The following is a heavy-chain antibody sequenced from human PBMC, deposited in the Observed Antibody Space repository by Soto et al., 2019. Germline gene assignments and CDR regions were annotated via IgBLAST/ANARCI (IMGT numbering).Heavy chain of an antibody. Sequence: SETLSLTCTVSGGSTSSDNYWSWIRQPPGKGLEWIGHIYYSGNTDYNPSLKSRLAISIDTSKNQFSLKLSSVTAADTAVYFCAREGGESSDGLYYFDSWGQGSLVTV. CDR2: IYYSGNT. V-gene: IGHV4-30-4*01. J-gene: IGHJ4*02. CDR1: GGSTSSDNY. D-gene: IGHD3-16*01. CDR3: AREGGESSDGLYYFDS.